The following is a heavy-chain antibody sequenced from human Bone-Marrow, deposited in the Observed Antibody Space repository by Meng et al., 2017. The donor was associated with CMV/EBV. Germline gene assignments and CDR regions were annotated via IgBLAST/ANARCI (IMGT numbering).Heavy chain of an antibody. J-gene: IGHJ4*02. Sequence: SETLSLTCAVYGGSFSGYYWSWIRQPPGKGLEWIGEIYHSGSTNYNPSLKSRVTISVDTSKNQFSLKLSSVTAADTAVYYCARGEWFGVYFDDWGQGTLGTVSS. CDR3: ARGEWFGVYFDD. CDR1: GGSFSGYY. CDR2: IYHSGST. D-gene: IGHD3-10*01. V-gene: IGHV4-34*01.